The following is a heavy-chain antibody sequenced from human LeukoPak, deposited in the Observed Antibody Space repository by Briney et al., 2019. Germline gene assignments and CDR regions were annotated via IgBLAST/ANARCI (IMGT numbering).Heavy chain of an antibody. Sequence: GGSLRLSCAASGFTVSSNYMSWVRQAPGKGLEWVSTISGSGGGTYYADSVKGRFTISRDNSKNTLYLHMNSLRAEDTAVYYCAKEDEWANWFDPWGQGTLVTVSS. CDR2: ISGSGGGT. J-gene: IGHJ5*02. V-gene: IGHV3-23*01. CDR3: AKEDEWANWFDP. D-gene: IGHD2-8*01. CDR1: GFTVSSNY.